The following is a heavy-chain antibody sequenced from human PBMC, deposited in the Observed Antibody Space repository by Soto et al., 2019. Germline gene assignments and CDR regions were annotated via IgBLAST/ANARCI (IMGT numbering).Heavy chain of an antibody. D-gene: IGHD6-19*01. Sequence: QVQLVESGGGVVQAGGSLGLSCTASGFTFSTYGMHWVRQAPGKGPEWVAVMSHDGSHKAFLDSVKGRFIISRDNSKNTLYLQINCLRRDAPTVYDCASLARGGWEHSSHGMEVWGQATTVIVS. V-gene: IGHV3-30*03. CDR1: GFTFSTYG. J-gene: IGHJ6*02. CDR3: ASLARGGWEHSSHGMEV. CDR2: MSHDGSHK.